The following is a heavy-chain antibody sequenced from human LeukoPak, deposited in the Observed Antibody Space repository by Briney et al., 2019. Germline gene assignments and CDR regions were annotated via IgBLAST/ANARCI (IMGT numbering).Heavy chain of an antibody. CDR2: INHSGST. D-gene: IGHD6-19*01. CDR1: GRSFSGYY. Sequence: SETLSLTRAVYGRSFSGYYWSWIRQPPGKGLEWIGEINHSGSTNYNPSLKSRVTISVDTSKNQFSLKLSSVTAADTAVYYCARDYIRYSSGRWGNWFDPWGQGTLVTVSS. CDR3: ARDYIRYSSGRWGNWFDP. J-gene: IGHJ5*02. V-gene: IGHV4-34*01.